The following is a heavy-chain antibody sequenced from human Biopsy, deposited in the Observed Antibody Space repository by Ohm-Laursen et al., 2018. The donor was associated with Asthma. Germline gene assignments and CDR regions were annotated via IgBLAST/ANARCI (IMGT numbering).Heavy chain of an antibody. D-gene: IGHD2-2*01. CDR3: ARKAGSCISRTCYSLDF. J-gene: IGHJ4*02. V-gene: IGHV1-69*13. CDR1: GYTFINYA. Sequence: SVKVSCKASGYTFINYAIHWVRQAPGQRLEWMGGINSVFGTTTYPQKFQDRVTITADDSTSTVYMELSSLRSEDTAVYYCARKAGSCISRTCYSLDFWGQGTLATVSS. CDR2: INSVFGTT.